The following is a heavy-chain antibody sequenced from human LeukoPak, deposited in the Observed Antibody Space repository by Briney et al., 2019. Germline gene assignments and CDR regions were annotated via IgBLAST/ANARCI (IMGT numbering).Heavy chain of an antibody. CDR3: ARDKVVGTGDAFDI. V-gene: IGHV4-61*01. CDR2: IHYSGST. J-gene: IGHJ3*02. D-gene: IGHD6-19*01. CDR1: GYSISSGYY. Sequence: PSETLSLTCAVSGYSISSGYYWGWIRQPPGKGLEWIGYIHYSGSTNYNPSLKSRVTISGDTSKNQFSLKLSSVTAADTAVYYCARDKVVGTGDAFDIWGQGTMVTVSS.